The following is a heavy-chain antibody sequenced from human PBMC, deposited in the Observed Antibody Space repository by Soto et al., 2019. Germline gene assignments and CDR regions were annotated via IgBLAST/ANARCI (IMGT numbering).Heavy chain of an antibody. CDR3: AKGPRPHFDY. Sequence: EVQLLESGGGLVQPGGSLRLSCAASGFTFSTYAMTWVRQAPGKGLEWVSAVSGSGVNTYYADSVKGRFTISRDNSKNTLYLQMNSLRADDTAVYYCAKGPRPHFDYWGQGTQVTVSS. CDR1: GFTFSTYA. V-gene: IGHV3-23*01. CDR2: VSGSGVNT. D-gene: IGHD6-25*01. J-gene: IGHJ4*02.